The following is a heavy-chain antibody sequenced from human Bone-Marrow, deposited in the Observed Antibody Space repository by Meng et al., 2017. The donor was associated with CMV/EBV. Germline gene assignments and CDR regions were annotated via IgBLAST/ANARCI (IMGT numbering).Heavy chain of an antibody. J-gene: IGHJ4*02. CDR3: ARVVFGEVVPYDY. Sequence: GSLRLSCTVSGGSISSSSYYWGWIRQPPGKGLEWIGSIYYSGSTYYNPSLKSRVTISVDTSKNQFSLKLSSVTAADTAVYYCARVVFGEVVPYDYWGQGTRVTGSS. CDR1: GGSISSSSYY. CDR2: IYYSGST. V-gene: IGHV4-39*01. D-gene: IGHD3-10*02.